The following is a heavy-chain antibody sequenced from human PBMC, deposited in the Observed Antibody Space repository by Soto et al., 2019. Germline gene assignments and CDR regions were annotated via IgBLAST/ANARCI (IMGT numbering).Heavy chain of an antibody. D-gene: IGHD6-19*01. CDR3: ARLLLRQWLFDY. CDR2: IYYSGST. Sequence: QLQLQESGPGLVKPSETLSLTCTVSGGSISSSSYYWGWIRQPPGKGLEWIGSIYYSGSTYYNPSLKSRVTISVDTSKYQFSLKLSSVTAADTAVYYCARLLLRQWLFDYWGQGTLVTVSS. J-gene: IGHJ4*02. CDR1: GGSISSSSYY. V-gene: IGHV4-39*01.